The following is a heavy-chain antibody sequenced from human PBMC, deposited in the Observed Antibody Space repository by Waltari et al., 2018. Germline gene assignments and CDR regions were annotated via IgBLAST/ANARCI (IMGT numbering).Heavy chain of an antibody. CDR3: ARHRRAVKAYDY. D-gene: IGHD4-17*01. J-gene: IGHJ4*02. Sequence: QVQLQQWGAGLLKPSETLSLTCAVYGGSFSGYYGSWIRQPPGKGLECIGDINHSGSTNYNPSLKSRVTISGDTSKNQFSLKLSSVTAADTAVYYCARHRRAVKAYDYWGQGTLVTVSS. V-gene: IGHV4-34*01. CDR2: INHSGST. CDR1: GGSFSGYY.